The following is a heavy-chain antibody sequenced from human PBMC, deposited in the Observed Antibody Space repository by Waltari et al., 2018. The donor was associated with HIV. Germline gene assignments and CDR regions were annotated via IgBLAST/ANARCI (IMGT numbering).Heavy chain of an antibody. CDR3: ARMTSPYFIDY. D-gene: IGHD2-21*02. CDR2: IDQDGSRI. V-gene: IGHV3-74*01. CDR1: GFSFRSSW. Sequence: EVQLVESGGGLVRPGRSLRLSCSASGFSFRSSWMNWVRQVPGKGPVWVSRIDQDGSRISYADSVKGRFTISRDNARNILYLQMNSLRVEDTAVYYCARMTSPYFIDYWGLGTLVTVSS. J-gene: IGHJ4*02.